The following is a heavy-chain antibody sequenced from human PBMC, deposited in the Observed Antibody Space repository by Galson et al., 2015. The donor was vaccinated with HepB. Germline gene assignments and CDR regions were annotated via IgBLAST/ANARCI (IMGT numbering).Heavy chain of an antibody. D-gene: IGHD3-10*01. Sequence: SLRLSCAASGFTFSSYAMSWVRQAPGKGLEWVSAISGSGGSTYYADSVKGRFTISRDNSKNTLYLQMNSLRAEDTAVYYCAKASGYYGSGSQSREFDYWGQGTLVTVSS. CDR3: AKASGYYGSGSQSREFDY. CDR2: ISGSGGST. J-gene: IGHJ4*02. CDR1: GFTFSSYA. V-gene: IGHV3-23*01.